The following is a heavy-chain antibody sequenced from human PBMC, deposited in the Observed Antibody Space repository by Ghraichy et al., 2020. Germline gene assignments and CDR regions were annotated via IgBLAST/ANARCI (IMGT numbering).Heavy chain of an antibody. V-gene: IGHV3-7*03. CDR1: GFTFSNHG. D-gene: IGHD5-18*01. CDR3: ARDLYGAMVY. CDR2: VMAGGSQK. Sequence: GGSLRLSCAASGFTFSNHGMSWVRQAPGRGLEWVASVMAGGSQKYYVDSVRGRFTISRDDAENSLYLQMNSLRAEDTAVYHCARDLYGAMVYWGQGTLVTVSS. J-gene: IGHJ4*02.